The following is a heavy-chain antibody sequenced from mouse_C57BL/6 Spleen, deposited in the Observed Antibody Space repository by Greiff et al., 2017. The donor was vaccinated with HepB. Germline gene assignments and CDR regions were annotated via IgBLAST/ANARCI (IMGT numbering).Heavy chain of an antibody. D-gene: IGHD1-1*01. J-gene: IGHJ4*01. CDR2: IYPRSGNT. CDR1: GYTFTSYG. Sequence: QVQLKESGAELARPGASVKLSCKASGYTFTSYGISWVKQRTGQGLEWIGEIYPRSGNTYYNEKFKGKATLTADKSSSTAYMELRSLTSEDSAVYFCARGRGVVALYAMDYWGQGTSVTVSS. CDR3: ARGRGVVALYAMDY. V-gene: IGHV1-81*01.